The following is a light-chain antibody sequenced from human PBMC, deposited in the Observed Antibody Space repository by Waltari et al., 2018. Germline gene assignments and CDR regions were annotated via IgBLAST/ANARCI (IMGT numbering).Light chain of an antibody. V-gene: IGKV1-27*01. CDR1: QGIYNY. J-gene: IGKJ4*01. Sequence: DIQMTQSPSSLSASVGHRVTINCRASQGIYNYLAWYQQRPRKVPKLLIYGASTLQSGVPSRFSGSGSGTDFTLTISSLQPEDVATYYCQKYNSAPLTFGGGTKVEIK. CDR2: GAS. CDR3: QKYNSAPLT.